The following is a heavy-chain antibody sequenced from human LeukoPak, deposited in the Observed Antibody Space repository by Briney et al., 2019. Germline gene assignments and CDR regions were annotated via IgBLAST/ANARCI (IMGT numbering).Heavy chain of an antibody. CDR3: TRRALAVADPFDY. Sequence: ASVKVSCKASGYTFTGYYMHWVRQAPGQGLEWMGWIHPNSGGTNSAQKFQGRVTMTRDTSISTAYMELSSLRSDGTAVYYCTRRALAVADPFDYWGQGTLVTVSS. CDR1: GYTFTGYY. J-gene: IGHJ4*02. D-gene: IGHD6-19*01. CDR2: IHPNSGGT. V-gene: IGHV1-2*02.